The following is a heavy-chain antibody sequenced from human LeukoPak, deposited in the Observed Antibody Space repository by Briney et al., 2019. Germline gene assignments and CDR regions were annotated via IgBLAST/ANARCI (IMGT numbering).Heavy chain of an antibody. CDR1: GFTFSGSP. V-gene: IGHV3-73*01. J-gene: IGHJ5*02. CDR2: IKSNTNSYAT. Sequence: GGSLRLSCAASGFTFSGSPMHWVRQASGKGLEWVGRIKSNTNSYATAYAASVKGRFTISRDDSKNTAYLQMNSLRTEDTAVYYCTQQSIDLDCSATYCSNWFDPWGQGTLVTVSS. D-gene: IGHD2-15*01. CDR3: TQQSIDLDCSATYCSNWFDP.